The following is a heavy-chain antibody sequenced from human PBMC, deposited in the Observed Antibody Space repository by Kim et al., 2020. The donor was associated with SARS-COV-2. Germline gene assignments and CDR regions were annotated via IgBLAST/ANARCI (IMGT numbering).Heavy chain of an antibody. J-gene: IGHJ4*02. Sequence: VKGRFTISRDNSKNPLYLQMNSLRTEDTARYFCVKEAAFTTVVVDYYFDYWGQGTLVTVSS. V-gene: IGHV3-23*01. CDR3: VKEAAFTTVVVDYYFDY. D-gene: IGHD2-15*01.